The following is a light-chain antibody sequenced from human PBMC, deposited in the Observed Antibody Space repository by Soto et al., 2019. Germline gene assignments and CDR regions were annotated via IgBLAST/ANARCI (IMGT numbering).Light chain of an antibody. CDR1: QSIASSY. CDR2: GAS. J-gene: IGKJ2*01. Sequence: EIVLTQSPGTLSLSPGERATLSCRASQSIASSYLTWYQHKPGQAPRLLIYGASSRATGIPDRFSGSGSGTDFTLTISRLDPEDFAVYYCQQYGSSSYTFGQGTQLEIK. CDR3: QQYGSSSYT. V-gene: IGKV3-20*01.